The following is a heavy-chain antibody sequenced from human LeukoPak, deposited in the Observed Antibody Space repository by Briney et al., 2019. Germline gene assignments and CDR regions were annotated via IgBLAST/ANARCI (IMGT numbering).Heavy chain of an antibody. J-gene: IGHJ4*02. CDR1: GFTFSNYA. CDR3: AKDVGKWESLHFFDY. CDR2: IIGSSGST. D-gene: IGHD1-26*01. V-gene: IGHV3-23*01. Sequence: GGSLRLSCAASGFTFSNYAMTWVRQAPGKGLEWVSTIIGSSGSTYYADSVKGRFTISRDISKNTLYLQVNSLRAEDTAVYYCAKDVGKWESLHFFDYWGQGTLVTVSS.